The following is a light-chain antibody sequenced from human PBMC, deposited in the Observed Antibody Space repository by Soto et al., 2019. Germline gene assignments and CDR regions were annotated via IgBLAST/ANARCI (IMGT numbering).Light chain of an antibody. V-gene: IGKV1-5*01. J-gene: IGKJ2*02. CDR2: GAS. CDR3: EHYNTYSCA. CDR1: QSVSNW. Sequence: DIQMTQSPSTLSASVGDRVTITCRASQSVSNWLAWYQQKPGKAPRLLIHGASTLGGGVPTRFSGSGSGTEFPLTISSLQHDDFATYYWEHYNTYSCALGQGTKLEIK.